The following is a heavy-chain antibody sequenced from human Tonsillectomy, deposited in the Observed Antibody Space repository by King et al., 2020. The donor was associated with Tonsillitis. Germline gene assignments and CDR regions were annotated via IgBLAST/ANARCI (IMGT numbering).Heavy chain of an antibody. V-gene: IGHV4-4*02. CDR1: GGSISSNNW. CDR2: IHHSGRT. J-gene: IGHJ4*02. D-gene: IGHD5/OR15-5a*01. CDR3: ARDVVSGPPAY. Sequence: VQLQESGPGLVKPSGTLSLTCAVSGGSISSNNWWSWVRQSPGKGLEWIAEIHHSGRTNYNPSLKSRVNMSVDKSKNQISLKLSSVTAADTAVYYWARDVVSGPPAYWGQGTLLTVSS.